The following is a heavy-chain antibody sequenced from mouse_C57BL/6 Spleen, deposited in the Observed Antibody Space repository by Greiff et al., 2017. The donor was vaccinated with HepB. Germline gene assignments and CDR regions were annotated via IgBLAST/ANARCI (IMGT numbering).Heavy chain of an antibody. V-gene: IGHV5-9-1*02. CDR1: GFTFSSYA. CDR2: ISSGGDYI. D-gene: IGHD2-1*01. CDR3: TREIDYGNYYAMDY. J-gene: IGHJ4*01. Sequence: EVQRVESGAGLVKPGGSLKLSCAASGFTFSSYAMSWVRQTPEKRLEWVAYISSGGDYIYYADTVKGRFTISRDNARNTRYLQMSSLKSEDTAMYYCTREIDYGNYYAMDYWGQGTSVTVSS.